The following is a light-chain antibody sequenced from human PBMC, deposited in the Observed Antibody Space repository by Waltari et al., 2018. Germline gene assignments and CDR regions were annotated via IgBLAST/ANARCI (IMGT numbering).Light chain of an antibody. J-gene: IGKJ1*01. V-gene: IGKV3-11*01. CDR1: QRIGIS. Sequence: IFLTQSPATLSVSAGERAALSCRASQRIGISLAWYQHRTGQAPRLLIYDASKRAVGIPARFSGSGSGTDFTLTIDTLEPEDFAVYYCQQRNSWPRTFGQGTKVEI. CDR3: QQRNSWPRT. CDR2: DAS.